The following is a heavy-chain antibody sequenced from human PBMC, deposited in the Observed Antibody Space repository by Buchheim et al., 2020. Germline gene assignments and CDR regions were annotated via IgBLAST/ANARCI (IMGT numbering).Heavy chain of an antibody. Sequence: EVQLLESGGGLVQPGGSLRLSCAASGFTFSSYTMNWVRQAPGKGLEWVSGIIGSGGDTYYADSVKGRFTISRDNSKNTLYLQMNSLRAEDTAVYYCAKPFSSSGWGYYNYAMDVWDQGTT. CDR3: AKPFSSSGWGYYNYAMDV. CDR2: IIGSGGDT. D-gene: IGHD6-19*01. V-gene: IGHV3-23*01. CDR1: GFTFSSYT. J-gene: IGHJ6*02.